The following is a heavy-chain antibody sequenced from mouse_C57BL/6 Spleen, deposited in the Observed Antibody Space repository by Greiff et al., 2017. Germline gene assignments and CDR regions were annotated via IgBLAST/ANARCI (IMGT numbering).Heavy chain of an antibody. V-gene: IGHV1-82*01. D-gene: IGHD2-3*01. CDR2: IYPGDGDT. Sequence: VKLMESGPELVKPGASVKISCKASGYAFSSSWMNWVKQRPGKGLEWIGRIYPGDGDTNYNGKFKGKATLTADKSSSPAYMQRSSLTSEDSAVYFCARGNYDGYYVGYFDVWGKGTTVTVSS. CDR1: GYAFSSSW. CDR3: ARGNYDGYYVGYFDV. J-gene: IGHJ1*03.